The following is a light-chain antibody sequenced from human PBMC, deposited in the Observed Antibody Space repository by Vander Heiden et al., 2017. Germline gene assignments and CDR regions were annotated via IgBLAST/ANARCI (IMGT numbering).Light chain of an antibody. Sequence: SALIQPPPLSGSPGQSVTISCTGTSSDVGGYNYVSWYQQHPGKAPKLMIYDVSKRPSGVPDRFSGSKSGNTASLTISGLQAEDEADYYCCSYAGSYTWVFGGGTKLTVL. CDR3: CSYAGSYTWV. V-gene: IGLV2-11*01. CDR2: DVS. J-gene: IGLJ3*02. CDR1: SSDVGGYNY.